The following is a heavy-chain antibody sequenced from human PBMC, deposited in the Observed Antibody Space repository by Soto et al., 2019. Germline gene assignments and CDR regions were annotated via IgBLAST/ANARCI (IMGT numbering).Heavy chain of an antibody. CDR3: ARDLSSRGASIMYYYYYYGMDV. Sequence: GGSPRLSCATSGFTFISYSMNWDYQSPGTELEWFSSISSSSSYIYYADSVKGRFTISRDNAKNSLYLQMNSMRAEDTAVYYCARDLSSRGASIMYYYYYYGMDVWAKGPRSPSPQ. V-gene: IGHV3-21*01. D-gene: IGHD2-21*01. CDR2: ISSSSSYI. CDR1: GFTFISYS. J-gene: IGHJ6*04.